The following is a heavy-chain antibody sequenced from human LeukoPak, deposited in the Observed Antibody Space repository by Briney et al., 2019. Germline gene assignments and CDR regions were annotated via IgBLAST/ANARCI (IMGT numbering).Heavy chain of an antibody. V-gene: IGHV4-31*03. CDR2: IYYSGST. J-gene: IGHJ1*01. Sequence: SQTLSLTCTVSGGSISSGGYYWTWIRLHPGKGLEWIGDIYYSGSTYYNPSLKSRVTISVDTSKNQFSLRLSSVTAADTAVYYCALGYCGGGSCYAREYFQHWGQGTLVTVSS. CDR1: GGSISSGGYY. CDR3: ALGYCGGGSCYAREYFQH. D-gene: IGHD2-15*01.